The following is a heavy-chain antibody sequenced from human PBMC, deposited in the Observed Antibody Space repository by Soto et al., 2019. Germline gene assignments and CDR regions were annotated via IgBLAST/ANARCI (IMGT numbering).Heavy chain of an antibody. CDR2: ISRDGSNT. V-gene: IGHV3-64*02. CDR3: ARTNYDFWSGYHQGYFEY. J-gene: IGHJ4*02. Sequence: GGSLRLSCAASGFTFSSYAMSWVRQAPGKGLEYVSAISRDGSNTYYADSVKGRFIISRDNSKNTLYLQMGSLSAEDMAVYYCARTNYDFWSGYHQGYFEYWGQGTLVTVSS. CDR1: GFTFSSYA. D-gene: IGHD3-3*01.